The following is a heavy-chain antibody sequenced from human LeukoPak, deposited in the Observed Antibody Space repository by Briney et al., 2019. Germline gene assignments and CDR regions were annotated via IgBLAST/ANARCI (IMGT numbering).Heavy chain of an antibody. J-gene: IGHJ4*02. V-gene: IGHV3-7*01. D-gene: IGHD2-2*02. CDR2: IKQDGSEK. CDR3: AREMWDIVVVPAALPDY. CDR1: GFTFSSYW. Sequence: TGGSLRLSCAASGFTFSSYWMSWVRQAPGKGLEWVANIKQDGSEKYYVDSVKGRFTISRDNAKNSLYLQMNSLRAEDTAVYCCAREMWDIVVVPAALPDYWGQGTLVTVSS.